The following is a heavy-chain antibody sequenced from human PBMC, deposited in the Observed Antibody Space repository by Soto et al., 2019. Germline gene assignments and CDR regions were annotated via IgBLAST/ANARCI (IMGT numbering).Heavy chain of an antibody. V-gene: IGHV3-23*01. Sequence: PGGSLRLSCAASGFTFSSYAMSWVRQAPGKGLEWVSATSGSGGSTYYADSVKGRFTISRDNSKNTLYLQMNSLRAEDTAVYYCAKSVIAARFYYYGMDVWGQGTTVTVSS. CDR3: AKSVIAARFYYYGMDV. D-gene: IGHD6-6*01. CDR2: TSGSGGST. CDR1: GFTFSSYA. J-gene: IGHJ6*02.